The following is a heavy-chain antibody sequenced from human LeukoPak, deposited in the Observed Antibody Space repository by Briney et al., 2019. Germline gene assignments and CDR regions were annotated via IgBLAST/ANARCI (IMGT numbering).Heavy chain of an antibody. CDR2: IIPILGIA. V-gene: IGHV1-69*04. CDR3: ASPRGYSGYDLYYFDY. J-gene: IGHJ4*02. CDR1: GGTFSSYA. D-gene: IGHD5-12*01. Sequence: SVKVSCKASGGTFSSYAISWVRQAPGQGLEWMGRIIPILGIANYAQKFQGRVTITADKFTSTAYMELSSLRSEDTAVYYCASPRGYSGYDLYYFDYWGQGTLVTVSS.